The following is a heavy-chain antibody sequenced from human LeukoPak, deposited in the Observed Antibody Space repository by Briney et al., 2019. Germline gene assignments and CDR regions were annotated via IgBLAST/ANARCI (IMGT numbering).Heavy chain of an antibody. D-gene: IGHD5/OR15-5a*01. CDR3: AGDPNPGVLGF. V-gene: IGHV3-48*03. J-gene: IGHJ4*02. Sequence: GGSLRLSCAASGFTFNTYELNWVRQAPGKGLEWLAHISNSGDTIHYATSVEDRFTISRDNARKSLYLQLDSLRVEDTAVYYCAGDPNPGVLGFWGPGTLVTVSS. CDR1: GFTFNTYE. CDR2: ISNSGDTI.